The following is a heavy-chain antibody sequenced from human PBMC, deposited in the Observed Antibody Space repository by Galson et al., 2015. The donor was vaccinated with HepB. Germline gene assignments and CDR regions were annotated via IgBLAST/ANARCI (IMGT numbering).Heavy chain of an antibody. Sequence: SLRLSCAASGFTFSDYYMSWIRQAPGKGLEWVSYISSSSSYTNYADSVKGRFTISRDNAKNSLYLQMNSLGAEDTAVYYCARGKDSGWFDYWGQGTLVTVSS. J-gene: IGHJ4*02. CDR1: GFTFSDYY. CDR2: ISSSSSYT. D-gene: IGHD5-12*01. CDR3: ARGKDSGWFDY. V-gene: IGHV3-11*06.